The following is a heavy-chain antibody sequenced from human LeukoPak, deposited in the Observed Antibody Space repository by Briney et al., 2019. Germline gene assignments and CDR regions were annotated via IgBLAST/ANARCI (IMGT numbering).Heavy chain of an antibody. V-gene: IGHV3-23*01. CDR3: AKFPGDSSGYYGLVAFDI. CDR1: GFTFSSYE. D-gene: IGHD3-22*01. J-gene: IGHJ3*02. CDR2: ISGSGGST. Sequence: PGGSLRLSCAASGFTFSSYEMNWVRQAPGKGLEWVSAISGSGGSTYYADSVKGRFTISRDNSKNTLYLQMNSLRAEDTAVYYCAKFPGDSSGYYGLVAFDIWGQGTMVTVSS.